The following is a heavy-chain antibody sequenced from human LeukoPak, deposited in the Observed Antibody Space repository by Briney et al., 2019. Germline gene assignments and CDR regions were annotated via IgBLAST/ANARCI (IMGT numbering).Heavy chain of an antibody. Sequence: GGSLRLSCAVSGFTFDDYAMHWVRQVPGKGLEWVSGINWNSDSIGYADSVKGRFTTSRDNAKNSLYLQMNSLRAEDTAFYYCAINGGGDSGYGNFDYWGQGTLVAVSS. CDR3: AINGGGDSGYGNFDY. CDR2: INWNSDSI. D-gene: IGHD5-12*01. J-gene: IGHJ4*02. CDR1: GFTFDDYA. V-gene: IGHV3-9*01.